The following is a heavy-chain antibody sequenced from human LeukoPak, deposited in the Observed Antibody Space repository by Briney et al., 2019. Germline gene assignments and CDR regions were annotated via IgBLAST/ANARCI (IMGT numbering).Heavy chain of an antibody. J-gene: IGHJ4*02. CDR2: IYYSGST. Sequence: PSETLSLTCTVSGGSISSSSYYWGWIRQPPGTGLEWIGSIYYSGSTYYNPSLKSRVTISVDTSKNQFSLKLSSVTAADTAVYYCARCIAAEGSFDYWGQGTLVTVSS. CDR3: ARCIAAEGSFDY. D-gene: IGHD6-13*01. CDR1: GGSISSSSYY. V-gene: IGHV4-39*01.